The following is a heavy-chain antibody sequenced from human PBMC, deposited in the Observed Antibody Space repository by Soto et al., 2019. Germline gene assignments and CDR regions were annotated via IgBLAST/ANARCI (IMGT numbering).Heavy chain of an antibody. Sequence: EVHLVESGGGLVQTGGSLRLSCAIFESNVSRDWMNWVRQAPGKGLEWVAHINQDGSEKYYVDSVKGRFTISRDNAKKSLYLQMNSLRPADTAMYYCSGGVGDAFWGQGTLVTVSS. CDR3: SGGVGDAF. J-gene: IGHJ4*02. D-gene: IGHD1-26*01. CDR1: ESNVSRDW. V-gene: IGHV3-7*04. CDR2: INQDGSEK.